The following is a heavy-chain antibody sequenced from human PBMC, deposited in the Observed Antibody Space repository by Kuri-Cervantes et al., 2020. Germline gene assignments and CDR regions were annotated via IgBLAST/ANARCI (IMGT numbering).Heavy chain of an antibody. Sequence: ASVTVSCKASGYTFTGYYMHWVRQAPGQGLEWMGWINPNSGGTNYAQKFQGRVTMTRDTSTSTAYMELRSLRSDDTAVYYCARGAYCSGGSCYSVWDGPAFDIWGQGTMVTVSS. J-gene: IGHJ3*02. CDR3: ARGAYCSGGSCYSVWDGPAFDI. CDR1: GYTFTGYY. CDR2: INPNSGGT. D-gene: IGHD2-15*01. V-gene: IGHV1-2*02.